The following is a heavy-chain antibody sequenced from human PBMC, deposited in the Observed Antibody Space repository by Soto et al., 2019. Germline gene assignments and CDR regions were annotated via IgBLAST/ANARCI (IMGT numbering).Heavy chain of an antibody. CDR2: IYYSGST. D-gene: IGHD5-12*01. Sequence: SETLSLTCTVSGGSISSGGYYWSWIRQHPGKGLEWIGYIYYSGSTYYNPSLKSRVTISVDTSKNQFSLKVSSVTAADTAVYFCARIGYSGYSDYWGQGTLVTVSS. J-gene: IGHJ4*02. V-gene: IGHV4-31*03. CDR1: GGSISSGGYY. CDR3: ARIGYSGYSDY.